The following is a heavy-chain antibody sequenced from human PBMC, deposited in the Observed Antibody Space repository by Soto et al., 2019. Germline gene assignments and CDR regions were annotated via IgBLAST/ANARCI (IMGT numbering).Heavy chain of an antibody. D-gene: IGHD5-12*01. CDR2: IGGRGNSA. CDR3: VREGRGYFDF. Sequence: GGSLRLSCAASGFIFTNYAMNWVRQAPGKGLEWVSVIGGRGNSAYYADSVQGRFTISRDNSKNTLSLQMSSLTADDTAIYYCVREGRGYFDFWGRGTMVTVSS. J-gene: IGHJ3*01. CDR1: GFIFTNYA. V-gene: IGHV3-23*01.